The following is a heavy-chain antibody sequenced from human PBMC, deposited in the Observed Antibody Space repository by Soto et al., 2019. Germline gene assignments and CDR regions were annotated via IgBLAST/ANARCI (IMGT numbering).Heavy chain of an antibody. CDR1: GGSFSCYY. D-gene: IGHD5-18*01. CDR3: ARGRXFFYSYGLVYDYYGMDV. J-gene: IGHJ6*02. CDR2: INHSGST. V-gene: IGHV4-34*01. Sequence: PSETLSLTCAVYGGSFSCYYWSWIRQPPGKGLEWIGEINHSGSTNYNPSLKSRVTISVDTSKNQFSLKLSSVTAADTAVYYCARGRXFFYSYGLVYDYYGMDVWGQGTTVTVSS.